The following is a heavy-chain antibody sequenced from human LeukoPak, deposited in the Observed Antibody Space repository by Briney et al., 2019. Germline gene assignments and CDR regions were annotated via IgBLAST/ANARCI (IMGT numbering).Heavy chain of an antibody. D-gene: IGHD3-22*01. V-gene: IGHV4-39*01. J-gene: IGHJ3*02. CDR3: ARHPAIGDASDI. Sequence: TPSETLSLTCTVSGGSISSSSYYWGWIRQPPGKGLEWIGSIYYSRSTYYNPSLKSRVTISVDTSKNQFSLKLSSVTAADTAVYYCARHPAIGDASDIWGQGTMVTVSS. CDR2: IYYSRST. CDR1: GGSISSSSYY.